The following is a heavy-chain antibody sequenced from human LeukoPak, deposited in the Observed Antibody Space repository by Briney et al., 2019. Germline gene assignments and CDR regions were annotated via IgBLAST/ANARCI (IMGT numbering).Heavy chain of an antibody. Sequence: PGESMTLACAVSGFTFSTYWMSWVRQAPGKGLEWVDKIKQDRSEKYYVDSVKGRFTISRDNAKNSLYLQMNSLRAEDTAVYYCARDYGNDAFDIWGQGAMVTVSS. CDR2: IKQDRSEK. V-gene: IGHV3-7*01. CDR1: GFTFSTYW. D-gene: IGHD3-16*01. CDR3: ARDYGNDAFDI. J-gene: IGHJ3*02.